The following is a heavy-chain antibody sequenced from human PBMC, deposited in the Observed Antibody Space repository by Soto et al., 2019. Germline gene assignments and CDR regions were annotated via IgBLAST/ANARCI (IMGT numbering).Heavy chain of an antibody. V-gene: IGHV1-8*01. J-gene: IGHJ5*02. CDR2: MNPNSGNT. D-gene: IGHD3-10*01. CDR1: GYTFTSYD. CDR3: ARGVVWFGAVPNWFDP. Sequence: QVQLVQSGAEVKKPGASVKVSCKASGYTFTSYDINWVRQATGQGLEWMGWMNPNSGNTDYAQKFQGRVTRTWNTAITXDHMELRSLRSEDTAVYYCARGVVWFGAVPNWFDPWGQGTLVTVSS.